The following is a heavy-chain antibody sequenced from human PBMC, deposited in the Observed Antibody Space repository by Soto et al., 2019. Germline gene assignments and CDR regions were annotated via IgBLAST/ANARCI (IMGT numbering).Heavy chain of an antibody. CDR1: GFAFSSYA. D-gene: IGHD3-10*01. CDR3: AKDRRYYGSGSYFDAFDI. J-gene: IGHJ3*02. Sequence: GGSLRLSCAASGFAFSSYAMILVRQATGKGLEWVSAISGSGGSTYYADSVKGRFTISRDNSKNTLYLQMNSLRAEDTAVYYCAKDRRYYGSGSYFDAFDIWGQGTMVTVSS. CDR2: ISGSGGST. V-gene: IGHV3-23*01.